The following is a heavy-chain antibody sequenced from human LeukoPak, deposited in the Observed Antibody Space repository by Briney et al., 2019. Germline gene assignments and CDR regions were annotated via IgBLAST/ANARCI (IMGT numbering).Heavy chain of an antibody. CDR2: ISDSGTGT. Sequence: GGSLRLSCAASGFTFSSYAMSWVRQAPGKGLEWVSGISDSGTGTYYADSVKGRFTISRDNSKNTMFLQMNSLRAEDTAVYYCAKDHIRRDGYSDFDYWGQGTLVTVSS. CDR1: GFTFSSYA. V-gene: IGHV3-23*01. D-gene: IGHD5-24*01. CDR3: AKDHIRRDGYSDFDY. J-gene: IGHJ4*02.